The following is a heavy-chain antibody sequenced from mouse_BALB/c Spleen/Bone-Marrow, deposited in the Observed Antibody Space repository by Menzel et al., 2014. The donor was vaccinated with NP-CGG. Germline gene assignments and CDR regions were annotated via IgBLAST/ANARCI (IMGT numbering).Heavy chain of an antibody. CDR2: IYPGDGDT. CDR3: XXXGIXVDY. CDR1: GYAFSVYW. Sequence: SGAELVRPGSSVKISCKASGYAFSVYWMNWVKQRPGQGLEWIGQIYPGDGDTNYNGKFKGRATLTADKSSNTAYMQLSSLTSEDSAVYFXXXXGIXVDYWGQGTTLTVTS. V-gene: IGHV1-80*01. J-gene: IGHJ2*01.